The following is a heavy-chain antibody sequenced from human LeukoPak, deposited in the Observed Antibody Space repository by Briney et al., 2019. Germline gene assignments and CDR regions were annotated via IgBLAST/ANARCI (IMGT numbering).Heavy chain of an antibody. CDR3: ARGLIAVVVPAAMSFDY. CDR1: GDFISSSSYY. J-gene: IGHJ4*02. Sequence: SETLSLTCAVSGDFISSSSYYWGWVRQPPGKGLEWIGIVYYTGSTSYNPSLKSRVTISVDTSKNQFSLKLSSVTAADTAVYYCARGLIAVVVPAAMSFDYWGQGTLVTVSS. CDR2: VYYTGST. D-gene: IGHD2-2*01. V-gene: IGHV4-39*07.